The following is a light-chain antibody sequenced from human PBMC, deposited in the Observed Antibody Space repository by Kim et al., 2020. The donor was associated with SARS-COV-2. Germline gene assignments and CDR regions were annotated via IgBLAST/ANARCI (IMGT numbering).Light chain of an antibody. CDR3: QQDGTSPLT. CDR1: QSVSSIY. J-gene: IGKJ1*01. CDR2: GAS. Sequence: EIVLTQSPGTLSLSPGERAILSYRASQSVSSIYLAWYQQKPGQPPRLLIYGASNRATGIPDRFSGSGSGTDFTLTIHRVEPEDLAVYCYQQDGTSPLTFGQGTKLDIK. V-gene: IGKV3-20*01.